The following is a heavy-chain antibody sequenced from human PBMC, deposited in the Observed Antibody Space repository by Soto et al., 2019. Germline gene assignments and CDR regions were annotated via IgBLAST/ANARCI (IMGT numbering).Heavy chain of an antibody. CDR1: GGSFSGYY. Sequence: SETLSLTCAVYGGSFSGYYWSWIRQPPGKGLEWIGEINHSGSTNYNPSLKSRVTISVDTSKNQFSLKLSSVTAADTAVYYCASRVGGRGYKKNWFDPWGQGTLVTVSS. D-gene: IGHD3-10*01. V-gene: IGHV4-34*01. CDR3: ASRVGGRGYKKNWFDP. J-gene: IGHJ5*02. CDR2: INHSGST.